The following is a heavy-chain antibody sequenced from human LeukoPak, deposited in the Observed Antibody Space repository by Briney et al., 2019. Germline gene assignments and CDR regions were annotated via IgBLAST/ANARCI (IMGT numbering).Heavy chain of an antibody. D-gene: IGHD3-3*01. CDR2: ISYDGSNK. V-gene: IGHV3-30*18. CDR3: AKVGHYDYYYGMDV. Sequence: GGSLRLSCAASGFTFSSYGMHRVRQAPGKGLEWVAVISYDGSNKYYADSVKGRFTISRDNSKNTLYLQMNSLRAEDTAVYYCAKVGHYDYYYGMDVWGQGTTVTVSS. CDR1: GFTFSSYG. J-gene: IGHJ6*02.